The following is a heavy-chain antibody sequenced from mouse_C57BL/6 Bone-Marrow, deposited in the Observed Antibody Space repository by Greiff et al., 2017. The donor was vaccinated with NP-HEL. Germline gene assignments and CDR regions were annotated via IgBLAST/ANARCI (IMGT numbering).Heavy chain of an antibody. CDR1: GYAFSSSW. D-gene: IGHD2-2*01. CDR2: IYPGDGDT. J-gene: IGHJ3*01. Sequence: QVQLQQSGPELVKPGASVKISCKASGYAFSSSWMNWVKQRPGKGLEWIGRIYPGDGDTNYNGKFKGKATLTADKSSSTAYMQLSSLTSEDSAVYVCASWLPAWFAYWGQGTLVTVSA. CDR3: ASWLPAWFAY. V-gene: IGHV1-82*01.